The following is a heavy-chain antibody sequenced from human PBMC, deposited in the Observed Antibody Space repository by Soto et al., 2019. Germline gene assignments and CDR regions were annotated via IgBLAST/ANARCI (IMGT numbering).Heavy chain of an antibody. Sequence: LQTPGKGLEWIGYIYYSGSANYNPSLKSRVTISVDTSKNQVSLKLSSVTAADTAVYYCFFQAQDGIRALCTVSAFLLNRSSDL. CDR3: FFQAQDGIRALCTVSAFLLNRSSDL. J-gene: IGHJ2*01. CDR2: IYYSGSA. D-gene: IGHD1-26*01. V-gene: IGHV4-59*01.